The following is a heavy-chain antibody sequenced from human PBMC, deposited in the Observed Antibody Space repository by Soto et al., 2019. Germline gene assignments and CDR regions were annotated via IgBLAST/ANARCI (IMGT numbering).Heavy chain of an antibody. CDR2: ISGSGGTT. D-gene: IGHD1-26*01. CDR1: GFTFDSYA. Sequence: EVQLLESGGGLVQPGGSLRLSCAASGFTFDSYAMTWVRQAPGKGLEWVSGISGSGGTTYNADSVKGRFTISRDNSKNTLYLQMNSLRAEDTAVYYCAKGVGATKGPFDYWGQGTLVTVSS. CDR3: AKGVGATKGPFDY. V-gene: IGHV3-23*01. J-gene: IGHJ4*02.